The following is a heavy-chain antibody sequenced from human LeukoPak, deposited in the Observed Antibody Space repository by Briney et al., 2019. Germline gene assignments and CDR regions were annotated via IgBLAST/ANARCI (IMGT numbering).Heavy chain of an antibody. D-gene: IGHD2-2*01. CDR2: MFYSGNT. J-gene: IGHJ5*01. V-gene: IGHV4-59*11. CDR1: GFTFSDHY. CDR3: ARDQEHCSGTSCYPYWYDS. Sequence: GSLRLSCAASGFTFSDHYMDWVRKAPGKGLEWVGRMFYSGNTDYNPSLKSRLTMSIDTSKNQFSLKLSSVTAADTAVYFCARDQEHCSGTSCYPYWYDSWGQGTLVTVSS.